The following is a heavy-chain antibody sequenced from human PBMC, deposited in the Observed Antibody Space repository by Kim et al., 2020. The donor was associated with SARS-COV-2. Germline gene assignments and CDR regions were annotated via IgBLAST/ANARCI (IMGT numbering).Heavy chain of an antibody. CDR1: GYTFTGYY. V-gene: IGHV1-2*02. J-gene: IGHJ6*02. CDR3: ARGDGIGIAVAGTPTDYYYYYGMDV. Sequence: ASVKVSCKASGYTFTGYYMHWVRQAPGQGLEWMGWINPNSGGTNYAQKFQGRVTMTRDTSISTAYMELSRLRSDDTAVYYCARGDGIGIAVAGTPTDYYYYYGMDVWGQGTTVTVSS. D-gene: IGHD6-19*01. CDR2: INPNSGGT.